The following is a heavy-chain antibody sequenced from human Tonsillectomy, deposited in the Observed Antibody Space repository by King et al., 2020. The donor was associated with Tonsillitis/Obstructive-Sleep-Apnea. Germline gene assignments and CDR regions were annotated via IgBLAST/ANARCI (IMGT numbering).Heavy chain of an antibody. D-gene: IGHD3-22*01. CDR1: GGSISSSSYY. J-gene: IGHJ4*02. CDR3: ATHRYYYDSSGYSFAY. Sequence: QLQESGPGLVKPSETLSLTCTVSGGSISSSSYYWGWIRQPPGKGLEWIGSIYYSGSTYYNPSLKSRVTISVDTSTNQFSLKLSSVTAADTAVYYCATHRYYYDSSGYSFAYWGQGTLVTVSS. V-gene: IGHV4-39*01. CDR2: IYYSGST.